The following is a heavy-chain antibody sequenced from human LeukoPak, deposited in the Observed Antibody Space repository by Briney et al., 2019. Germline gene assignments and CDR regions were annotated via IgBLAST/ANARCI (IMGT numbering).Heavy chain of an antibody. D-gene: IGHD6-6*01. J-gene: IGHJ5*02. CDR1: GGSISSYY. CDR3: ARGSARPHVDWFDP. V-gene: IGHV4-4*07. Sequence: SETLSLTCTVSGGSISSYYCSWIRQPAGKGLEWIGRIYTSGSTNYNPSLKSRVTMSVDTSKNQFSLKLSSVTAADTAVYYCARGSARPHVDWFDPWGQGTLVTVSS. CDR2: IYTSGST.